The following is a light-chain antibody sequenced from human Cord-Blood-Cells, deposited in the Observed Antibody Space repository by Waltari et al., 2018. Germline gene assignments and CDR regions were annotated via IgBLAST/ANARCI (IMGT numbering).Light chain of an antibody. CDR1: SSDVVSYNL. CDR3: CSYAGSSTFYV. V-gene: IGLV2-23*01. Sequence: QSALPQPASVSGSPGQSITISCTGTSSDVVSYNLVSWYQQHPGKAPKLMSYEGSKRPSGVSNRFSGSKSGNTASLTISGLQAEDEADYYCCSYAGSSTFYVFGTGTKVTVL. CDR2: EGS. J-gene: IGLJ1*01.